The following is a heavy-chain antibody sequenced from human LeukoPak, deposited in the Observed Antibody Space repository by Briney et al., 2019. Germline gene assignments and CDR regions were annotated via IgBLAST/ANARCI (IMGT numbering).Heavy chain of an antibody. CDR3: VRLRRNSDTSGFYYYYDF. CDR1: GYTFSSYS. V-gene: IGHV3-21*01. J-gene: IGHJ4*02. CDR2: ISVRSNYI. Sequence: GGSLRLSCAASGYTFSSYSINWVRQAPGKGLEWVSSISVRSNYIYHADSVRGRFRTSRDDARDSLYLQMNSLRAEDTAVYYCVRLRRNSDTSGFYYYYDFWGQGTLVTVSS. D-gene: IGHD3-22*01.